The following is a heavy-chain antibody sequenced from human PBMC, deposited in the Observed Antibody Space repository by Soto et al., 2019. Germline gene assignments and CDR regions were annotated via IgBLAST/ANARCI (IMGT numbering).Heavy chain of an antibody. J-gene: IGHJ4*02. Sequence: QLQLQESGPGLVKPSEPLSLTCNVSGGSMSSSSYYWGWIRQSPGKGLEWIGSIYYSGTTYYNPSLNSRVTISVDTSRNQFSLNLTSVTAADTAVYYCARHTASSGWRPFDYWGQGALVTVSS. CDR1: GGSMSSSSYY. CDR2: IYYSGTT. V-gene: IGHV4-39*01. D-gene: IGHD6-19*01. CDR3: ARHTASSGWRPFDY.